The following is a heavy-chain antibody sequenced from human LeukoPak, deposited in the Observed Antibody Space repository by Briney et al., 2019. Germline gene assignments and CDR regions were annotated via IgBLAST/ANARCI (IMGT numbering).Heavy chain of an antibody. CDR3: AKGSLGSCRGVICYSLDY. D-gene: IGHD2-15*01. Sequence: GGSLRLSCAASGFTFSNYVMNWVRQAPGKGLEWVSSISSLSTYIYYADSVKGRLTISRDNANNSLFLQMNSLRAEDTATYYCAKGSLGSCRGVICYSLDYWGQGSLVTVSS. CDR1: GFTFSNYV. V-gene: IGHV3-21*04. J-gene: IGHJ4*02. CDR2: ISSLSTYI.